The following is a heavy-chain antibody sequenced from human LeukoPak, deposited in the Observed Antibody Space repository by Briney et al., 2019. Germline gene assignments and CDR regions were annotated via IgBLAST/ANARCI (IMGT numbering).Heavy chain of an antibody. V-gene: IGHV4-34*01. Sequence: PSETLSLTCAVYGGSFSGYYWSWIRQPPGKGLEWIGEINHSGSTNYNPSLKSRVTISVDTSKNQFSLKLSSVTAADTAVYYCARGPSRGYSGYPHDYWGQGTLVTVSS. D-gene: IGHD5-12*01. J-gene: IGHJ4*02. CDR1: GGSFSGYY. CDR2: INHSGST. CDR3: ARGPSRGYSGYPHDY.